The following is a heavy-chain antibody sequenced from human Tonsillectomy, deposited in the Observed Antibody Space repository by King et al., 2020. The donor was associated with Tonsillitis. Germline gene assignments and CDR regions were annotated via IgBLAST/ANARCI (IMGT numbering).Heavy chain of an antibody. J-gene: IGHJ6*02. Sequence: VQLQQWGAGLLKPSETQSLTCAVYGGSFSGYYWSWIRQPPGKGLEWIGEINHSGSTNYNPSLKSRVTISVDTSKNQFSLKLSSVTAADTAVYYCACQRLIAAAGNYYYYGMDVWGQGTTVTVSS. CDR3: ACQRLIAAAGNYYYYGMDV. V-gene: IGHV4-34*01. D-gene: IGHD6-13*01. CDR2: INHSGST. CDR1: GGSFSGYY.